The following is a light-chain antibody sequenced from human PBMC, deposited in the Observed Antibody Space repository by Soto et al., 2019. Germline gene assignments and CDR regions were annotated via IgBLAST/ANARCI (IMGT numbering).Light chain of an antibody. CDR1: SSDVGSYNL. CDR2: EVS. Sequence: QSALTQPASVSGSPGQSITISCTGTSSDVGSYNLVSWYQQHPGKAPKLMIYEVSKRPSGVSNRFSGSKSGNTASLTISGLQAEDVADYYCCSYAGSSTFFVVFGGGTKLTVL. J-gene: IGLJ2*01. CDR3: CSYAGSSTFFVV. V-gene: IGLV2-23*02.